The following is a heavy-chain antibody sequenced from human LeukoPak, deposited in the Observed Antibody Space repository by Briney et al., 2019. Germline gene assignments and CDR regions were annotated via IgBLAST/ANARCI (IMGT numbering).Heavy chain of an antibody. Sequence: PGGSLRLSCAASGFTFDDYAMHWVRQAPGKGLEWISLITWGDGDPYYADSVRGRFSISRDNTRDSLYHQMSSLRPEDTAFYFCARGNYRSAQTMFDSWGPGTLVTVSS. CDR3: ARGNYRSAQTMFDS. CDR1: GFTFDDYA. CDR2: ITWGDGDP. V-gene: IGHV3-43D*03. J-gene: IGHJ4*02. D-gene: IGHD6-25*01.